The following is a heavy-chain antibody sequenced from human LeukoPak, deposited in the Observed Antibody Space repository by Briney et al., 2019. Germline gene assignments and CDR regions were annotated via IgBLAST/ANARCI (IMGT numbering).Heavy chain of an antibody. CDR3: ATDQLGPTGDWFDP. CDR1: GYTFTSYY. CDR2: FDPEDGET. D-gene: IGHD4-17*01. J-gene: IGHJ5*02. Sequence: ASVKVSCKASGYTFTSYYMHWVRQAPGKGLEWMGGFDPEDGETIYAQKFQGRVTMTEDTSTDTAYMELSSLRSEDTAVYYCATDQLGPTGDWFDPWGQGTLVTVSS. V-gene: IGHV1-24*01.